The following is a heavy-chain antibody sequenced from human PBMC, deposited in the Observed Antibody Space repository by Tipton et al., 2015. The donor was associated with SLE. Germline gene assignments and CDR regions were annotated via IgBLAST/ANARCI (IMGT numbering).Heavy chain of an antibody. D-gene: IGHD3-9*01. CDR3: AREEYYDILTGYSKGGGFDY. CDR2: VYHSGST. CDR1: GGSISSYY. V-gene: IGHV4-38-2*02. Sequence: TLSLTCTVSGGSISSYYWGWIRQPPGKGLEWIGSVYHSGSTYYNPSLKSRVTISVDTSKNQFSLKLSSVTAADTAVYYCAREEYYDILTGYSKGGGFDYWGQGTLVTVSS. J-gene: IGHJ4*02.